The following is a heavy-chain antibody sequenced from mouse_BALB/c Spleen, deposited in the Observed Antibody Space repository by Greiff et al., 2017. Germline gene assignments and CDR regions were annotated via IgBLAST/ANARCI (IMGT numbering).Heavy chain of an antibody. CDR3: AREGFAY. Sequence: EVNVVESGGGLVKPGGSLKLSCAASGFTFSSYAMSWVRQTPEKRLEWVASISSGGSTYYPDSVKGRFTISRDNARNILYLQMSSLRSEDTAMYYCAREGFAYWGQGTLVTVSA. CDR1: GFTFSSYA. V-gene: IGHV5-6-5*01. J-gene: IGHJ3*01. CDR2: ISSGGST.